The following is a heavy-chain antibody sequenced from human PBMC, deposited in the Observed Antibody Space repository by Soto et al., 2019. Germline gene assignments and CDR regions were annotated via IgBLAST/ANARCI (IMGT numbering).Heavy chain of an antibody. V-gene: IGHV5-51*01. CDR3: ARGYCSGGSCYSRLYFDY. CDR1: GYSFTSYW. J-gene: IGHJ4*02. CDR2: IYPGDSDT. Sequence: PGEPLKISCKGSGYSFTSYWIGWVRQMPGKGLEWMGIIYPGDSDTRYSPSFQGQVTISADKSISTAYLQWSSLKASDTAMYYCARGYCSGGSCYSRLYFDYWGQGTLVTVSS. D-gene: IGHD2-15*01.